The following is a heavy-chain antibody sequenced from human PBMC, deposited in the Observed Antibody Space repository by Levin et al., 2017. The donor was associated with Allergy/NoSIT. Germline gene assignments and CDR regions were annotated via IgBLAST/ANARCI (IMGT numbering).Heavy chain of an antibody. V-gene: IGHV1-8*01. CDR2: MNPNSGNT. D-gene: IGHD4-23*01. CDR1: GYTFTSYD. CDR3: ARVRRWLANPFDY. Sequence: ASVKVSCKASGYTFTSYDINWVRQATGQGLEWMGWMNPNSGNTGYAQKFQGRVTMTRNTSISTAYMELSSLRSEDTAVYYCARVRRWLANPFDYWGQGTLVTVSS. J-gene: IGHJ4*02.